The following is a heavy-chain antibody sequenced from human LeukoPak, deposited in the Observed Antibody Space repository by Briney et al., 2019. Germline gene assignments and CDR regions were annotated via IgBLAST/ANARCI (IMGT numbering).Heavy chain of an antibody. CDR1: GYTFNTYD. D-gene: IGHD6-13*01. CDR2: MNPNSGNT. V-gene: IGHV1-8*02. J-gene: IGHJ5*02. Sequence: ASVRVSCKASGYTFNTYDINWVRQATGQGLEWMGWMNPNSGNTGYAQKFQGRVTMTRNTSISTAYMELSSLRSEDTAVYYCARVAAAGTVWFDPWGQGTLVTVSS. CDR3: ARVAAAGTVWFDP.